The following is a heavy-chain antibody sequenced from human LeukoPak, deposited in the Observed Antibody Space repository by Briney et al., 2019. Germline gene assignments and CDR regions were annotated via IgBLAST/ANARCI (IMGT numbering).Heavy chain of an antibody. CDR2: IYSGGST. J-gene: IGHJ5*02. Sequence: GGSLRLSCAASGFTVSSNYMSWVRQAPGKGLEWVSVIYSGGSTYYADSVKGRFTISRDNSKNTLYLQMNSLRAEDTAVYYCASHYYGSGSYPPWNWFDPWGQGTLVTVSS. D-gene: IGHD3-10*01. CDR1: GFTVSSNY. CDR3: ASHYYGSGSYPPWNWFDP. V-gene: IGHV3-66*04.